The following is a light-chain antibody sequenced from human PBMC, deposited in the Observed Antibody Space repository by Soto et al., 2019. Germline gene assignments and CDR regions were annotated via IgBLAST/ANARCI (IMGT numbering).Light chain of an antibody. V-gene: IGLV2-14*01. CDR2: EVT. CDR1: SSDIGGYNY. Sequence: QSVLTQPASVSGSPGQSITISCTGGSSDIGGYNYASWFQQHPGKVPKLMIYEVTNRPSGVSNRFSGSTSGSTASLTISRLQAKDEADYYCSSYTSSKTLVFGTGTKVTVL. J-gene: IGLJ1*01. CDR3: SSYTSSKTLV.